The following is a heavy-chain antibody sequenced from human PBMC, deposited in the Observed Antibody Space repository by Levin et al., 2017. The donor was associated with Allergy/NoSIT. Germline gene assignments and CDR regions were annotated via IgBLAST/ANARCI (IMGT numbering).Heavy chain of an antibody. CDR2: IYYSGST. D-gene: IGHD3-22*01. V-gene: IGHV4-59*13. Sequence: GSLRLSCTVSGGSINSYYWSWIRQPPGKGLEWIGYIYYSGSTTYNPSLKSRVTISIDGSKSHFSLKLSSVTTADTAVYYCARGLSQPLIWGQGTMVTVSS. J-gene: IGHJ3*02. CDR1: GGSINSYY. CDR3: ARGLSQPLI.